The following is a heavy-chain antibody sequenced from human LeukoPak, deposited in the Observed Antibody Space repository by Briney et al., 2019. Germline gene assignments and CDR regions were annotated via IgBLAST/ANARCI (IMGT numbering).Heavy chain of an antibody. CDR1: GFTFSSYA. D-gene: IGHD3-9*01. CDR3: ARDRFDWDAFDI. CDR2: ISYDGSNK. J-gene: IGHJ3*02. Sequence: GRSLRLSCAASGFTFSSYAMHWVCQAPGKGLEWVAVISYDGSNKYYADSVKGRFTISRDNSKNTLYLQMNSLRAEDTAVYYCARDRFDWDAFDIWGQGTMVTVSS. V-gene: IGHV3-30*04.